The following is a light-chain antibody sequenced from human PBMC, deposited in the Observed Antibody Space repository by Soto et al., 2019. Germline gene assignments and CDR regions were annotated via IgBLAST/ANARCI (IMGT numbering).Light chain of an antibody. Sequence: EIVLTQSPGTLSLSPGERATLSCRASQSVSSNYLAWYQQKPGQAPSLLIYGASSRATGIPDRFSGSGSGTDFTLSISRLEPEDFAVYYCQQYVSLPRTFGQGTKVEIK. CDR3: QQYVSLPRT. CDR1: QSVSSNY. V-gene: IGKV3-20*01. J-gene: IGKJ1*01. CDR2: GAS.